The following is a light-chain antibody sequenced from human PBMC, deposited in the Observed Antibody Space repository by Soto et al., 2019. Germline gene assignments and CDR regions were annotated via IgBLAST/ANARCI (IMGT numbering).Light chain of an antibody. CDR3: QQNNNWPRT. Sequence: EIVMTQSPATLSVSPGERATLSCRASQSVSSNLAWYQQRPGQAPRLLIYGALTRASGIPARFVGSGSGTAFTLTISSLQSEGFAVYYCQQNNNWPRTFGQGTKVEI. CDR2: GAL. CDR1: QSVSSN. V-gene: IGKV3-15*01. J-gene: IGKJ1*01.